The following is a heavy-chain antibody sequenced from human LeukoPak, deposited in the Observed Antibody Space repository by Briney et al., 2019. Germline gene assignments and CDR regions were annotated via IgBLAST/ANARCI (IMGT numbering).Heavy chain of an antibody. CDR2: LNGNDDDRT. Sequence: GGSLRLSCAASGFIFSNYALDWVRQAPGKGLEWVSGLNGNDDDRTYYADSVKGRFTISRDNSKNTLYLQMNSLRAEDTAVYYCASYSSLDYWGQGTLVTVSS. CDR3: ASYSSLDY. D-gene: IGHD6-19*01. CDR1: GFIFSNYA. V-gene: IGHV3-23*01. J-gene: IGHJ4*02.